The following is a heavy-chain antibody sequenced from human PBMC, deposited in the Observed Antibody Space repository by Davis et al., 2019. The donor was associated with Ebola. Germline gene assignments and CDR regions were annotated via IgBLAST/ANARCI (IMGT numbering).Heavy chain of an antibody. V-gene: IGHV4-30-2*01. CDR3: ARERYCSSTSCYGWFDP. D-gene: IGHD2-2*01. CDR2: IYHSGST. J-gene: IGHJ5*02. CDR1: GGSISSYS. Sequence: MPSETLSLTCTVSGGSISSYSWSWIRQPPGKGLEWIGYIYHSGSTYYNPSLKSRVTISVDRSKNQFSLKLSSVTAADTAVYHCARERYCSSTSCYGWFDPWGQGTLVTVSS.